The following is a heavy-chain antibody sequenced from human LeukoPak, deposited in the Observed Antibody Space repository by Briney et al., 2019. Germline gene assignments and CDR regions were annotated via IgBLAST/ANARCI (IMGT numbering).Heavy chain of an antibody. CDR2: IYYSGST. Sequence: PSETLSLTCTVSGGSISSYYWSWIRQPPGKGLEWIGYIYYSGSTNYNPSLKSRVTISVDTSKNQFSLKLSSVTAADTAVYYCARIRDNDFWSGYRIDYWGQGTLVTVSS. J-gene: IGHJ4*02. D-gene: IGHD3-3*01. V-gene: IGHV4-59*01. CDR3: ARIRDNDFWSGYRIDY. CDR1: GGSISSYY.